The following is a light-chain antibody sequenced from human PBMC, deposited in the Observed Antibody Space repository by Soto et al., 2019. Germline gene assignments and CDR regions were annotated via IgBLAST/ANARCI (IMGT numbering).Light chain of an antibody. CDR1: SSDIGSNN. J-gene: IGLJ3*02. CDR2: TDD. CDR3: AAWDDSLYGWV. V-gene: IGLV1-44*01. Sequence: QSVLTQPPSASGTPGQRVFISCSGSSSDIGSNNVNWYQQLPGTAPKLLIYTDDQRPSGVPDRFSGSKSGTSASLAISGLQPEDEADYYCAAWDDSLYGWVFGGGTQLTVL.